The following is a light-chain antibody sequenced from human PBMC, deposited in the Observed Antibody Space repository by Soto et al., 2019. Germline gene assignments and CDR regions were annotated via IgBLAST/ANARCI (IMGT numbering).Light chain of an antibody. V-gene: IGKV3-15*01. CDR1: HSISTN. CDR2: GAS. Sequence: EIIMTQSPATLSVSPGEGATLSCRTSHSISTNLAWYQHKRGQSPRLLVYGASTRATGVPARFSGSGSGAEFTLSISSLQSEDFAVYYCQQYHYWWTFGQGTKVEIK. J-gene: IGKJ1*01. CDR3: QQYHYWWT.